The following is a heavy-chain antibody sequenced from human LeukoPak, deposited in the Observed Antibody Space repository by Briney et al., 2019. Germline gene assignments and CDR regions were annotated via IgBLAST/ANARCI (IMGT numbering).Heavy chain of an antibody. D-gene: IGHD2-2*01. Sequence: PGGSLRLSCAASGFTFTKYWMTWVRQAPGKGLEWVANIKQDGSEKFYVDSVKGRLTISRDNAKNSLDLQINSLGAEDTAVYYCARGLDCRSTSCYLDNWGQGTLVTVSS. V-gene: IGHV3-7*01. J-gene: IGHJ4*02. CDR3: ARGLDCRSTSCYLDN. CDR1: GFTFTKYW. CDR2: IKQDGSEK.